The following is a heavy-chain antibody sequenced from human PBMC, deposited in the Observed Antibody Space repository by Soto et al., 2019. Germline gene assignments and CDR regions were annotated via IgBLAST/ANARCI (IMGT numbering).Heavy chain of an antibody. J-gene: IGHJ4*02. D-gene: IGHD4-17*01. CDR3: VSQRTTVPTQAYFDY. CDR2: VYYRGRS. Sequence: SETLSLTCTVSGGSVTNSSYYWGWIRQSPGKGLEWIGSVYYRGRSYSKSSVKSRVTISVDTSKNRFSLSLNSVTASDTAVYFCVSQRTTVPTQAYFDYWGPGALVTVSS. V-gene: IGHV4-39*01. CDR1: GGSVTNSSYY.